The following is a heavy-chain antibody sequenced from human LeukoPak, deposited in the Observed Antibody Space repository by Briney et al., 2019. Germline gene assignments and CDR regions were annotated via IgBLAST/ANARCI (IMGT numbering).Heavy chain of an antibody. J-gene: IGHJ4*02. CDR2: ISAYNGNT. V-gene: IGHV1-18*01. CDR1: GYTFTSYD. CDR3: ARDYYDSRGFYFDY. D-gene: IGHD3-22*01. Sequence: GASVKVSCKASGYTFTSYDINWVRQAPGQGLEWMGWISAYNGNTNYAQKLQGRVTMTTDTSTSTAYMELRSLRSDDTAVYYCARDYYDSRGFYFDYWGQGTLVTVSS.